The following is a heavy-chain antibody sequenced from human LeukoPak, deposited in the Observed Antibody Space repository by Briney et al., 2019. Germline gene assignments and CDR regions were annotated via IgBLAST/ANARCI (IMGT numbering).Heavy chain of an antibody. CDR2: IYYTGTT. V-gene: IGHV4-59*11. CDR3: ARFSSGCSTASCHLAY. CDR1: GGSLSSHY. D-gene: IGHD1-26*01. J-gene: IGHJ4*02. Sequence: PSETLSLTCTVSGGSLSSHYWSWIRQPPGKGLELIGHIYYTGTTFYNPSLNSRLTISLGTSRNQFSLRLTSVTAADTAVYYCARFSSGCSTASCHLAYWGQGTLDTGPS.